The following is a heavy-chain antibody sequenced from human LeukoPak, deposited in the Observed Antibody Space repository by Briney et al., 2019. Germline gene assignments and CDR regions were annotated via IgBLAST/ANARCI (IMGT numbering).Heavy chain of an antibody. CDR3: TTCPPLLAGSDFDY. J-gene: IGHJ4*02. CDR2: IKSRTDGGTP. Sequence: GGSLRLSCAAYAFTFSNAWMSWVRQAPGKGLEWVGRIKSRTDGGTPDYAAPVKGRFTISRDDSKNTLYLQMHSLKTEDTAVYYCTTCPPLLAGSDFDYGGQGTLGTVSS. D-gene: IGHD3-10*01. CDR1: AFTFSNAW. V-gene: IGHV3-15*01.